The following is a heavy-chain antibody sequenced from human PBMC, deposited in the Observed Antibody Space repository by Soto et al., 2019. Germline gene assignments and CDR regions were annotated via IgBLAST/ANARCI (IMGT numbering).Heavy chain of an antibody. J-gene: IGHJ5*02. CDR1: SGSFSGYY. Sequence: PSETLSLTCAVYSGSFSGYYWSWIRQPPGKGLEWIGEINHSGSTNYNPSLKSRVTISVDTSKNQFSLKLSSVTAADTAVYYCAREEVWFGESHWFDPWGQGTLVTVSS. V-gene: IGHV4-34*01. CDR3: AREEVWFGESHWFDP. CDR2: INHSGST. D-gene: IGHD3-10*01.